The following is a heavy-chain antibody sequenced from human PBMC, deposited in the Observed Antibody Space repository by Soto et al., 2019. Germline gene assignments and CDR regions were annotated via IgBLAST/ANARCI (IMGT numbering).Heavy chain of an antibody. CDR3: ATSEPGVVVLL. V-gene: IGHV3-66*01. Sequence: EVQLVESGGGLVQPGGSLRLSCAASGFTVSSNYMSWVRQAPGKGLEWVSVIYSGGSTYYADSVKGRFTIPRDNSKNTLYLQMNSLRAEDTAVYYCATSEPGVVVLLWGQGTLVTVSS. D-gene: IGHD2-15*01. CDR1: GFTVSSNY. CDR2: IYSGGST. J-gene: IGHJ4*02.